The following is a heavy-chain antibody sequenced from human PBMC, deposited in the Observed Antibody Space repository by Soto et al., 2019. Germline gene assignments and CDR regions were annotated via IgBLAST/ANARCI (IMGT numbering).Heavy chain of an antibody. V-gene: IGHV3-21*01. CDR1: GFPFSRYS. D-gene: IGHD6-13*01. Sequence: PAWSLRLSCAASGFPFSRYSMNWVRTAPGKGLDWVSSISSSSSYIYYADSVKGRFTISRDNAKNSLYLQMNSLRAEDTAVYYCARDGGWDSSSYPKGTYYYSMDVWGQGTTVTGSS. CDR2: ISSSSSYI. CDR3: ARDGGWDSSSYPKGTYYYSMDV. J-gene: IGHJ6*02.